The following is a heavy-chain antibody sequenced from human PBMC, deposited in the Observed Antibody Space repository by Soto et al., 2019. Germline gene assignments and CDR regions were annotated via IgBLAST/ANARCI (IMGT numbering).Heavy chain of an antibody. D-gene: IGHD7-27*01. CDR1: GFPFTSYG. CDR2: INTNGNR. V-gene: IGHV3-23*01. J-gene: IGHJ4*02. CDR3: ARKLGVGHYPFRH. Sequence: PGGSLRLSCAASGFPFTSYGVSWVRQAPGKGLEWVSTINTNGNRHYADSVKGRFTIPRDSSESMLYLDMNNLRAEDTALYYCARKLGVGHYPFRHWGQGTLVTVSS.